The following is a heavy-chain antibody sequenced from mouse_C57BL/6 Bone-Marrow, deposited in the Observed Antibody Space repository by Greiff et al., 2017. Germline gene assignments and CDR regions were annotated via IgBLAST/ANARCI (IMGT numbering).Heavy chain of an antibody. CDR1: GYTFPSYW. J-gene: IGHJ3*01. D-gene: IGHD2-3*01. V-gene: IGHV1-55*01. CDR3: ARYVGYLPTLFAY. CDR2: IYPGSGST. Sequence: VHVKQSGAELVKPGASVKMSCKASGYTFPSYWITWVKQRPGQGLEWIGDIYPGSGSTNYNEKFKSKATMTVDTSSSTAYMQISSRRSEDSAVYYCARYVGYLPTLFAYGGQGTLVTVSA.